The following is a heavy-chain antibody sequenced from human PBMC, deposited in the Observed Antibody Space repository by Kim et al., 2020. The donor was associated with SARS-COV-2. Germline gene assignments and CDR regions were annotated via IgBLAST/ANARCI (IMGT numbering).Heavy chain of an antibody. Sequence: SVKVSCKASGGTFSSYAISWVRQAPGQGLEWMGGITPIFGTANYAQKFQGRVTITADESTSTAYMELSSLRSEDTAVYYCARGRIAAAGTPNYGMDVWGQGTTVTVSS. CDR3: ARGRIAAAGTPNYGMDV. CDR2: ITPIFGTA. V-gene: IGHV1-69*13. CDR1: GGTFSSYA. J-gene: IGHJ6*02. D-gene: IGHD6-13*01.